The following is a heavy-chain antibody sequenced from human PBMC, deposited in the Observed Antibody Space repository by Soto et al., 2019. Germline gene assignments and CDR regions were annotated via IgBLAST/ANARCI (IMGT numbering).Heavy chain of an antibody. CDR1: GGSVSSYY. J-gene: IGHJ4*02. CDR2: IYYSGNT. D-gene: IGHD3-22*01. CDR3: ARLGGSAYYFDY. Sequence: SETLSLTCTVSGGSVSSYYWSWIRQPPGKGLEYIGYIYYSGNTNYNPSLKSRVTMSLDTSKNQFSLKLSSVTAADTAVYYCARLGGSAYYFDYWGQGALVTVS. V-gene: IGHV4-59*08.